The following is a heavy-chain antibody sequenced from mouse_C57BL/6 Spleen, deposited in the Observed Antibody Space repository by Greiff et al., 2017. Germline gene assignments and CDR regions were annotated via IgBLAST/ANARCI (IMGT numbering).Heavy chain of an antibody. CDR2: INPSNGGT. CDR1: GYTFTSYW. CDR3: ARSDYDGGYAMDY. V-gene: IGHV1-53*01. Sequence: QVHVQQPGTELVKPGASVKLSCKASGYTFTSYWMHWVKQRPGQGLEWIGNINPSNGGTNYNEKFKSKATLTVDKSSSTAYMQLCSLTSEDSAVYYCARSDYDGGYAMDYWGQGTSVTVSS. J-gene: IGHJ4*01. D-gene: IGHD2-4*01.